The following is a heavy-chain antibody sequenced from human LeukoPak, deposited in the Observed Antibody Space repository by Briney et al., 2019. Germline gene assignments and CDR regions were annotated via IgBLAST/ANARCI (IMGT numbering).Heavy chain of an antibody. V-gene: IGHV3-74*01. D-gene: IGHD6-19*01. CDR1: GFTFRSHW. J-gene: IGHJ5*02. CDR3: SRGLLMSVAGTDWFDP. Sequence: PGGSLRLSCAASGFTFRSHWMHWARQAPGKGLVWVSRINGNETSTAYAASVKGRFTISRDNAKNTLYLQMNSRRAEDTAVYSCSRGLLMSVAGTDWFDPWGQGTLVTVSS. CDR2: INGNETST.